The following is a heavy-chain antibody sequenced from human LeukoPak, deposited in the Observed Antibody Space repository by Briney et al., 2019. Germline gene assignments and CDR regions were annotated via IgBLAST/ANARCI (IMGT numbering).Heavy chain of an antibody. D-gene: IGHD6-6*01. CDR2: IKQDGSQT. CDR3: ARIGYSSSSLDY. J-gene: IGHJ4*02. V-gene: IGHV3-7*01. CDR1: GFTFNNYW. Sequence: GGSLRLSCAASGFTFNNYWMSWVRQAPRKGLECVANIKQDGSQTYYVDSLKGRFTISRDNAKNSVFLQMNSLRAEDTAIYYCARIGYSSSSLDYWGQGTLVTVSS.